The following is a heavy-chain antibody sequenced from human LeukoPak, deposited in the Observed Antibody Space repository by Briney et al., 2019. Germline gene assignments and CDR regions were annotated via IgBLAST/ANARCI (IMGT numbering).Heavy chain of an antibody. J-gene: IGHJ4*02. CDR1: GGSVSSGSYY. CDR2: IYYSGST. V-gene: IGHV4-61*01. D-gene: IGHD5-18*01. CDR3: ARGTAMVE. Sequence: PSETLSLTCTVSGGSVSSGSYYWSWIRQPPGKGLEWIGYIYYSGSTNYNPSLKSRVTISVDTSKNQFSLKLSSVTAADTAVYYCARGTAMVEWGQGTLVTVSS.